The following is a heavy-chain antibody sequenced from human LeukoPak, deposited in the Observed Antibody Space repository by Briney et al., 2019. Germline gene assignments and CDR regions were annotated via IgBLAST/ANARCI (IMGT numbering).Heavy chain of an antibody. V-gene: IGHV3-23*01. D-gene: IGHD7-27*01. Sequence: KSGGSLRLSCAASGFTFNNHGMNCVRQAPGKRLQWLSGIISRGGGTYYAPSVKGRFTISRDDSKNQLSLQLNSVTAEDTAVYYCARDLAWGAFDYWGQGTLVTVSS. CDR3: ARDLAWGAFDY. J-gene: IGHJ4*02. CDR2: IISRGGGT. CDR1: GFTFNNHG.